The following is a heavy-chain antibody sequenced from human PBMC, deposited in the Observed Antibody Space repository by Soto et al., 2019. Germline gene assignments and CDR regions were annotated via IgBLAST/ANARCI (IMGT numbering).Heavy chain of an antibody. Sequence: QLQLQESGPGLVKPSETLSLTCTVSGGSISSSSYYWGWIRQPPGKGLEWIGSIYYSGSTYYNPSLKGRVTISVDTAKNQFSLKLSSVTAADTAVYYCARRANAGGDMDGCGKGTTVTVSS. V-gene: IGHV4-39*01. J-gene: IGHJ6*03. D-gene: IGHD3-10*01. CDR2: IYYSGST. CDR3: ARRANAGGDMDG. CDR1: GGSISSSSYY.